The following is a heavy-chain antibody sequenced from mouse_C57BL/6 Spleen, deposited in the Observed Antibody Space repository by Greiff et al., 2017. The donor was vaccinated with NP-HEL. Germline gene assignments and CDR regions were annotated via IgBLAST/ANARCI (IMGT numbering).Heavy chain of an antibody. Sequence: VQLQQSGPVLVKPGASVKMSCKASGYTFTDYYMNWVKQSHGKSLEWIGVINPYNGGTSYNQKFKGKATLTVDKSSSTAYMELNSLTSEDSAVYYCARYDGYYDWYFDVWGTGTTVTVSS. CDR3: ARYDGYYDWYFDV. V-gene: IGHV1-19*01. CDR1: GYTFTDYY. J-gene: IGHJ1*03. CDR2: INPYNGGT. D-gene: IGHD2-3*01.